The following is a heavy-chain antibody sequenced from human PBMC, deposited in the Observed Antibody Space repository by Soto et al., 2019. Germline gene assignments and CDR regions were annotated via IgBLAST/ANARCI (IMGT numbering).Heavy chain of an antibody. CDR2: VRQDGGET. D-gene: IGHD3-10*01. J-gene: IGHJ4*02. V-gene: IGHV3-7*05. CDR3: ARGGGSIGGVIDY. Sequence: EMQLVESGGGLVQPGGSLRLSCEASKFTFASYWMTWVRRAPGKGLEWVANVRQDGGETYYVDSVKGRFTISRDIAKNSVYLHMNNLRAEDTAVYYCARGGGSIGGVIDYWGQGTLVAVSS. CDR1: KFTFASYW.